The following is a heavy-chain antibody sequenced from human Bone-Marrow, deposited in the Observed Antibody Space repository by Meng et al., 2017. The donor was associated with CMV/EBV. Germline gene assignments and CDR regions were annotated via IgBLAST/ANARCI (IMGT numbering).Heavy chain of an antibody. CDR3: ARVPSYCSGGSCWQNGMDG. Sequence: ASVKVSCKASGYTFTSYGISWVRQAPGQGLEWMGWISAYNGNTNYAQKLQGRVTMTTDTSTSTAYMELRSLRSDDTAVYYCARVPSYCSGGSCWQNGMDGWGQGTTVTVSS. CDR1: GYTFTSYG. CDR2: ISAYNGNT. J-gene: IGHJ6*02. V-gene: IGHV1-18*01. D-gene: IGHD2-15*01.